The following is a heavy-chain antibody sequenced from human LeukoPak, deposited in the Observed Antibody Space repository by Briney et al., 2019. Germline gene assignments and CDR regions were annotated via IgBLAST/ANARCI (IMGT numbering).Heavy chain of an antibody. Sequence: SETLSLTCAVYGGSFSGYYWSWIRQPPGKGLEWIGEINHSGSTNYNPPLKSRVTISVDTSKNQFSLKLSSVTAADTAVYYCARDERGYSYGYGAFDIWGQGTMVTVSS. V-gene: IGHV4-34*01. J-gene: IGHJ3*02. CDR1: GGSFSGYY. CDR2: INHSGST. D-gene: IGHD5-18*01. CDR3: ARDERGYSYGYGAFDI.